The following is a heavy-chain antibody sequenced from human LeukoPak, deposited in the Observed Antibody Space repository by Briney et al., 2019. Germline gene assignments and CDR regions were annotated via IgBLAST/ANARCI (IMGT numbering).Heavy chain of an antibody. CDR1: GGSISSSSYY. CDR3: ARRYSYGYYSDY. J-gene: IGHJ4*02. D-gene: IGHD5-18*01. Sequence: PSETLSLTCTVSGGSISSSSYYWGWIRQPPGKGLEWIGSIYYSGSTYYNPSLKSRVTISVDTSKNQFSLKLSSVTAADTAVYYCARRYSYGYYSDYWGQGTLVTVSS. CDR2: IYYSGST. V-gene: IGHV4-39*01.